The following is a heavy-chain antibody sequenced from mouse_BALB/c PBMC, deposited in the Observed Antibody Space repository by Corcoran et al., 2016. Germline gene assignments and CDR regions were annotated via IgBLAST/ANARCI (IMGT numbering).Heavy chain of an antibody. CDR2: IDPANGNT. V-gene: IGHV14-3*02. CDR1: GFNIKDTY. J-gene: IGHJ1*01. CDR3: ARCNWNFEV. Sequence: EVQLQQSGAELVKPGASVKLSCTASGFNIKDTYMHWVKQRPEPGLEWIGRIDPANGNTKYDPKFQGKATITADTSCYTAYRHLSSLTSEDTAVYYGARCNWNFEVWGSGTTFTVS.